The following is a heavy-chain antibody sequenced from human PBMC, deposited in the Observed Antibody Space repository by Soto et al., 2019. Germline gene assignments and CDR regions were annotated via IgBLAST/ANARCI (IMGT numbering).Heavy chain of an antibody. CDR1: GFTFSSSA. D-gene: IGHD2-15*01. V-gene: IGHV3-23*01. J-gene: IGHJ4*02. CDR3: AKDRGGRGNEIDQ. CDR2: FSPSGDKT. Sequence: EVQLLESGGGLVQPGGSLRLSCAASGFTFSSSAMSWVRQAPGKGLEWVSTFSPSGDKTYQGDSAKGRFTISRDNSKNTLYLRMNSLRGDDTAVYYCAKDRGGRGNEIDQWGQGALVTVSS.